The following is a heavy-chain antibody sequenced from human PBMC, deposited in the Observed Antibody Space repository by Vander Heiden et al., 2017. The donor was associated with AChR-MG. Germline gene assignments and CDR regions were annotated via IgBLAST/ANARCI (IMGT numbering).Heavy chain of an antibody. CDR3: AKDPLRIRVFGVVTDDVDY. D-gene: IGHD3-3*01. Sequence: EVQLLESGGGLVQPGGSLRLSCTVSGFTFRKYAMSWVRQAPGKGLEWVSGIDDSGASTYYADSVKGRFTISRDNSKNTLYLQMNSLRGGDTAVYYCAKDPLRIRVFGVVTDDVDYWGQGTLVTVSS. J-gene: IGHJ4*02. CDR1: GFTFRKYA. V-gene: IGHV3-23*01. CDR2: IDDSGAST.